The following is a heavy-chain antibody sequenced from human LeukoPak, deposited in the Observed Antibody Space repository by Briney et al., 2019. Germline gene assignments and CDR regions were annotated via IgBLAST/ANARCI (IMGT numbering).Heavy chain of an antibody. V-gene: IGHV4-34*01. CDR1: GGSSTGYY. J-gene: IGHJ3*02. CDR2: INHSGST. CDR3: ARDCSSTSCNDAFDI. D-gene: IGHD2-2*01. Sequence: PSETLSLTCAVYGGSSTGYYWSWIRQPPGKGLEWIGEINHSGSTNFTPSLKSRVTISVDTSKNQFSLKLSSVTAADTALYYCARDCSSTSCNDAFDIWGQGTMVTVSS.